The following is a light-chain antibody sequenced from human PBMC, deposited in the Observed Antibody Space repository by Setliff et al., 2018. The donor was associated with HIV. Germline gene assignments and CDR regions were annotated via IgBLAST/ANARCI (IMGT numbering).Light chain of an antibody. V-gene: IGLV2-8*01. CDR3: SSYAGSSYV. CDR1: SSDVGGYNY. Sequence: QSVLTQSPSASGSPGQSVTISCTGTSSDVGGYNYVSWHQQHPGKAPKVIIYEVSKRPSGAPDRFSGSKSGNTASLTVSGLQAEDEADYYCSSYAGSSYVFGSGTKVTVL. J-gene: IGLJ1*01. CDR2: EVS.